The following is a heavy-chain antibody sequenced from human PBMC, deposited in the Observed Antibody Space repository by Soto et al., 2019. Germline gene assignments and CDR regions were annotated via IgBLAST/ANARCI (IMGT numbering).Heavy chain of an antibody. Sequence: PGGSLRLSCAASGFTFSSYAMSWVRQAPGKGLEWVSAISGSGGSTYYADSVKGRFTISRDNSKDTLYLQMNSLRAEDTAVYYCAKKYSSSSIPERPGFDPWGQGTLVTVSS. CDR1: GFTFSSYA. V-gene: IGHV3-23*01. CDR3: AKKYSSSSIPERPGFDP. J-gene: IGHJ5*02. D-gene: IGHD6-6*01. CDR2: ISGSGGST.